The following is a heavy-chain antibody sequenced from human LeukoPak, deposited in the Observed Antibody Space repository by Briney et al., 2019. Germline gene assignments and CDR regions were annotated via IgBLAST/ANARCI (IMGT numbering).Heavy chain of an antibody. Sequence: GGSLRLSCAASGFTFSDYYMSWIRQAPGKGLEWVSYISSSGSTIYYADSVKGRFTISRDNAKNSLYLQMNSLRAEGTAVYYCARVGKGDYGGNGYYYYGMDVWGQGTTVTVSS. V-gene: IGHV3-11*01. CDR2: ISSSGSTI. D-gene: IGHD4-23*01. CDR1: GFTFSDYY. J-gene: IGHJ6*02. CDR3: ARVGKGDYGGNGYYYYGMDV.